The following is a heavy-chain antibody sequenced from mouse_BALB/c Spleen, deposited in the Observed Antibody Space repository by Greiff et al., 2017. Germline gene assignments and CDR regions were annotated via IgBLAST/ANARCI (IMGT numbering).Heavy chain of an antibody. CDR3: ARSITTALRNYFDY. CDR1: GYSITSDYA. CDR2: ISYSGST. Sequence: EVKLMESGPGLVKPSQSLSLTCTVTGYSITSDYAWNWIRQFPGNKLEWMGYISYSGSTSYNPSLKSRISITRDTSKNQFFLQLNSVTTEDTATYYCARSITTALRNYFDYWGQGTTLTVSS. D-gene: IGHD1-2*01. J-gene: IGHJ2*01. V-gene: IGHV3-2*02.